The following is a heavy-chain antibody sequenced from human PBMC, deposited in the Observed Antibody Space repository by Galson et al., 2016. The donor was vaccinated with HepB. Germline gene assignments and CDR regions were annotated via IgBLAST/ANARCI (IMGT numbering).Heavy chain of an antibody. J-gene: IGHJ4*02. CDR3: ARVRSKDSWLPYFDF. CDR2: INIGNGNT. V-gene: IGHV1-3*04. CDR1: GYTFNSYA. D-gene: IGHD3-22*01. Sequence: VSCKASGYTFNSYAIHWLRQAPGQSLEWMGWINIGNGNTQYSLSFQGRVIITRDTSANTVYMEVDSLTAEDTSVYYCARVRSKDSWLPYFDFWGQGTLVTVSS.